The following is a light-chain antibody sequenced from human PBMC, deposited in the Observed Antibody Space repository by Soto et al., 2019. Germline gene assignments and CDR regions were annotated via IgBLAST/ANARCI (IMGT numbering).Light chain of an antibody. CDR2: DAS. Sequence: ELVLTQYPATLSLSPGERATLSCGASQSVSSSYLAWYQQKPGLAHRRRIYDASSRATGIPDRFSGSGSGTDFTLTISRLEPEDFAVYYCQQYGSSPPITFGQGTRLEIK. CDR3: QQYGSSPPIT. V-gene: IGKV3D-20*01. CDR1: QSVSSSY. J-gene: IGKJ5*01.